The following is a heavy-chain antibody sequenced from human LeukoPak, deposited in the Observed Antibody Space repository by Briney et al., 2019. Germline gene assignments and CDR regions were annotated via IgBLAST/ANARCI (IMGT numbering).Heavy chain of an antibody. V-gene: IGHV4-30-4*01. CDR2: IYYSGST. CDR3: ARSQPLTYYYDSSGYYPRYYFDY. Sequence: SQTLSLTCTVSGGSISSGDYYWSWIRQPPGKGLERIGYIYYSGSTYYNPSLKSRVTISVDTSKNQFSLKLSSVTAADTAVYYCARSQPLTYYYDSSGYYPRYYFDYWGQGTLVTVSS. J-gene: IGHJ4*02. CDR1: GGSISSGDYY. D-gene: IGHD3-22*01.